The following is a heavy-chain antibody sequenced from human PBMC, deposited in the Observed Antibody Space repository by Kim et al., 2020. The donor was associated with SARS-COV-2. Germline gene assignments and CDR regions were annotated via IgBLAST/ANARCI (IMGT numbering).Heavy chain of an antibody. D-gene: IGHD2-2*01. J-gene: IGHJ6*03. CDR2: INPNSGNT. Sequence: ASVKVSCKASGYTFSSYDINWVRQATGQGLEWMGWINPNSGNTAFAQKFQGRVTMTKNTSINTAYMELSSLRSEDTSVYYCAILPYCSSSSCSGFYYYYMDVWGKGTTVTVSS. CDR3: AILPYCSSSSCSGFYYYYMDV. CDR1: GYTFSSYD. V-gene: IGHV1-8*01.